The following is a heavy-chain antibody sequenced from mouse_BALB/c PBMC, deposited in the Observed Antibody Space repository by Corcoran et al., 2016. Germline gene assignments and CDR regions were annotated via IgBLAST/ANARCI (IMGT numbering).Heavy chain of an antibody. V-gene: IGHV14-3*02. CDR3: ARLSTAYYAMDY. CDR1: GFNITDTY. J-gene: IGHJ4*01. Sequence: EVQLHHSFSSLLKPGASVKLSCTASGFNITDTYMHWVKQRPEQGLEWIGRIDPANGTTKYDPKFQGKATITADTSSNAAYLQLSSLTSEDTAVYYCARLSTAYYAMDYWGQGTSVTGSS. CDR2: IDPANGTT. D-gene: IGHD1-2*01.